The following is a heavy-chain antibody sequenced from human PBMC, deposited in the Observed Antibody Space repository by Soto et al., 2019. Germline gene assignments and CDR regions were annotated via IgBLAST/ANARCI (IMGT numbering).Heavy chain of an antibody. J-gene: IGHJ5*02. CDR3: ARDNGIAGSFDP. V-gene: IGHV3-48*02. CDR1: AFTFRGYS. D-gene: IGHD6-13*01. CDR2: ISISGTAI. Sequence: PGGSLSLSGAAAAFTFRGYSMSWVRQAPGKGLEWVSYISISGTAIYYADSVKGRFTISRDDAKNSLYLQMNSLRDEDTSVYYCARDNGIAGSFDPWGQGALVTVSS.